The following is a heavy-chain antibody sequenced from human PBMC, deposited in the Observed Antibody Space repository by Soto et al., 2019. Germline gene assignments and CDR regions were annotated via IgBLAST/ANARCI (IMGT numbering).Heavy chain of an antibody. V-gene: IGHV3-23*01. CDR1: GFTFSSYA. CDR3: ANDGGGWLRSISDY. CDR2: ISGTGGST. J-gene: IGHJ4*02. Sequence: EVQLLESGGGLVQPGGSLRLSCAASGFTFSSYAMSWVRQAPGKGLEWVSAISGTGGSTYYADSVKGRFTISRDNSKKTLNLQMSGLRAEDTAVYYCANDGGGWLRSISDYWGQGTLVTVSA. D-gene: IGHD5-12*01.